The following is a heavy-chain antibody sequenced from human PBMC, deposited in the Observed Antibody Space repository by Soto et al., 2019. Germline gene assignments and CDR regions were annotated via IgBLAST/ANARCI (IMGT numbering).Heavy chain of an antibody. CDR3: ARDSGEQLVRRGCYYSYMDV. D-gene: IGHD6-6*01. J-gene: IGHJ6*03. Sequence: EVQLVESGGGLVKPGGSLRLSCAASGVTFSSFSFNWVRQAPGKGLEWVAFILSSSGSIYYADSVKGRFTISRDNDKNSLQVKMTSLHDEDTAVYYGARDSGEQLVRRGCYYSYMDVWGKGTTVTVSS. CDR1: GVTFSSFS. CDR2: ILSSSGSI. V-gene: IGHV3-21*01.